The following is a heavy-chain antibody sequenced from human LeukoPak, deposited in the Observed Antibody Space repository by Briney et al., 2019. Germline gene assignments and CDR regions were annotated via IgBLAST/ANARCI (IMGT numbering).Heavy chain of an antibody. J-gene: IGHJ4*02. CDR1: GFTFSDYY. CDR3: ARGHDYDSSVAY. Sequence: GGSLRLSCAASGFTFSDYYMSWIRQAPGKGLDWVSVIYIGGSTYYAASVKGRFTISRDNSKNTLYLQMNSVRAEDTAVYYCARGHDYDSSVAYWGQGTLVTVSS. CDR2: IYIGGST. V-gene: IGHV3-66*01. D-gene: IGHD3-22*01.